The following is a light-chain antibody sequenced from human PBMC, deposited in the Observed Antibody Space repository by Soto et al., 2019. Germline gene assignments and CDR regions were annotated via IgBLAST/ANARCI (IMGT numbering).Light chain of an antibody. CDR1: QSISSY. CDR2: AAF. CDR3: QQSYSTPRT. Sequence: DIQMTQSPSSLSASVGDRVTITCRASQSISSYLNWYQQKPGKAPNLLIHAAFNLQSGVPSRFSGSGSGTDFTLTISSLQPEDFATYYCQQSYSTPRTFGGGTKVEIK. J-gene: IGKJ4*01. V-gene: IGKV1-39*01.